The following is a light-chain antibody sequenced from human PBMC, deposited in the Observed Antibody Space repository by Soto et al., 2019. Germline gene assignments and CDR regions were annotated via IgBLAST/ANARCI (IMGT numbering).Light chain of an antibody. J-gene: IGKJ4*01. Sequence: DIQMTQSPSTLYASVGDRVTITCRASQSIGASLAWFQQKPGKAPNLLIYKASSVERGVPSRISGSGCGKKYTPTISTQPDDDFATYYYQQDNSSPLTFGGGTKVDIK. CDR1: QSIGAS. V-gene: IGKV1-5*03. CDR2: KAS. CDR3: QQDNSSPLT.